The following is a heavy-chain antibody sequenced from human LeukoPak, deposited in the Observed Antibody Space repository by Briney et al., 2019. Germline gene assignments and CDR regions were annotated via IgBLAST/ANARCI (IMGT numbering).Heavy chain of an antibody. CDR1: GGSISSGGYS. Sequence: SQTLSLTCAVSGGSISSGGYSWSWIRQPPGKGLEWIGYIYHSGSTYYNPSLKSRVTISVDRSKNQFSLKLSSVTAADTAVYYCARSVLWFGELSYYFDYWGQGTLVTVSS. CDR2: IYHSGST. D-gene: IGHD3-10*01. CDR3: ARSVLWFGELSYYFDY. V-gene: IGHV4-30-2*01. J-gene: IGHJ4*02.